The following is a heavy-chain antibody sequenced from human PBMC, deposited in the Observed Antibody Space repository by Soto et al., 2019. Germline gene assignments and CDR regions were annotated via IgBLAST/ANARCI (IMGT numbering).Heavy chain of an antibody. CDR1: CRTFTYYY. Sequence: VSYEATCRTFTYYYINKVRQAPGQGLEWMGIINPSGGSTSYAQKFQGRVTMTRDTSTSTVYMELSSLRSEDTAVYYCARASGQHDAFDIWGQGTMVTVSS. J-gene: IGHJ3*02. D-gene: IGHD1-1*01. CDR3: ARASGQHDAFDI. CDR2: INPSGGST. V-gene: IGHV1-46*01.